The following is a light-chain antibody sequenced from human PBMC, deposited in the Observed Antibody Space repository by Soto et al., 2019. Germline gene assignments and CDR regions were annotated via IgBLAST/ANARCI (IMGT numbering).Light chain of an antibody. CDR2: KAS. J-gene: IGKJ1*01. CDR1: QTISSW. CDR3: QHYNSYSVA. V-gene: IGKV1-5*03. Sequence: DIQMTQSPSTLSGAVGDRVTITFLASQTISSWLAWYQQKPGKAPKLLIYKASTLKSGVPSRFSVSGSGTEFTLTISSLQLDDFATYHCQHYNSYSVAFGQGTTVDI.